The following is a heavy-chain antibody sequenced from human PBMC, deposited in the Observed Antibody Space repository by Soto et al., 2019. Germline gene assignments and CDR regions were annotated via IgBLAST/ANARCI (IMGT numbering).Heavy chain of an antibody. D-gene: IGHD1-26*01. CDR1: GYDFTSSG. J-gene: IGHJ4*02. CDR3: ARDFRSGSHYVPYCLDD. CDR2: ISGYNGNT. V-gene: IGHV1-18*01. Sequence: ASVKVSCKASGYDFTSSGPSWMRQAPGQGLEWMGWISGYNGNTKYAQKFQGRVTMTTDTSTSTAYMEVRSLRSDDTAVYYCARDFRSGSHYVPYCLDDWGQGTLVTVSS.